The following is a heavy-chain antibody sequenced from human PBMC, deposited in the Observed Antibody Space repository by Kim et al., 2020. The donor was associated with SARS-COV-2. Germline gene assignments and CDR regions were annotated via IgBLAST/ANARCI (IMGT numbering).Heavy chain of an antibody. J-gene: IGHJ6*02. CDR1: GFTFSTYA. Sequence: GGSLRLSCAVSGFTFSTYAMLWVRQAPGKGLEWVAGISYDGSNKYYADSVKGRFTISRDNSKNTLYLQMNSLRAEDTAVYYCAREEIVVVTGVMFWEEYYYHAMDVWGQGTTVTVSS. CDR2: ISYDGSNK. CDR3: AREEIVVVTGVMFWEEYYYHAMDV. D-gene: IGHD2-2*01. V-gene: IGHV3-30*04.